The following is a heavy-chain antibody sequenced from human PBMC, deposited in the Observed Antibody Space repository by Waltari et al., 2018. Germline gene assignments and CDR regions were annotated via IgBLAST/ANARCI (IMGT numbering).Heavy chain of an antibody. D-gene: IGHD1-7*01. V-gene: IGHV3-66*02. CDR3: ARDHLGTTPYYYGMDV. CDR1: GFTVSSNY. CDR2: IYSGSST. J-gene: IGHJ6*02. Sequence: EVQLVESGGGLVQPGGSLRLSCAASGFTVSSNYMSWVRPAPGKGLEWVSVIYSGSSTYYADSVKGRFTISRDNSKNTLYLQMNSLRAEDTAVYYCARDHLGTTPYYYGMDVWGQGTTVTVSS.